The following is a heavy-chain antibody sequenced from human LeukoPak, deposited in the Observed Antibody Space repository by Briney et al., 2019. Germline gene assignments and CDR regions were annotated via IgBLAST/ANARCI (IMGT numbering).Heavy chain of an antibody. J-gene: IGHJ4*02. CDR1: GGSISSGGYY. Sequence: KSSQTLSLTCTVSGGSISSGGYYWRWIPQHPGKGLEWIGYIYYGGSTYYNPSLKSRVTISVDTSKNQFSRKLSSVTAADTAVYYCARAYCGGDCPMGYFDYWGQGTLVTVSS. CDR2: IYYGGST. CDR3: ARAYCGGDCPMGYFDY. V-gene: IGHV4-31*03. D-gene: IGHD2-21*02.